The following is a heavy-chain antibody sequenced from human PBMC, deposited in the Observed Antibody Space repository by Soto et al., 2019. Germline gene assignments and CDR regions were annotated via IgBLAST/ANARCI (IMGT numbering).Heavy chain of an antibody. J-gene: IGHJ5*01. CDR3: ARDRHETTALAPYNWFES. V-gene: IGHV3-21*01. D-gene: IGHD1-1*01. CDR1: GFTFSSYS. Sequence: EVQLVESGGGLVKPGGSLRLSCAASGFTFSSYSMNWVRQAPGKGLEWVSSISSSSSYVYYADSVKGRFTISRDNAKNSLYLQRNSPTAEDTAVYYCARDRHETTALAPYNWFESWGQGTLVTVSS. CDR2: ISSSSSYV.